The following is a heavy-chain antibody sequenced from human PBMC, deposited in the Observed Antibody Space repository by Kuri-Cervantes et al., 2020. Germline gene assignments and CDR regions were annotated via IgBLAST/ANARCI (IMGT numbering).Heavy chain of an antibody. CDR1: GYTFTSYG. CDR3: ATEEWDY. CDR2: FDPEDGET. Sequence: ASVKVSCKASGYTFTSYGISWVRQAPGQGLEWMGSFDPEDGETIYAQKFQGRVTMTEDTSTDTAYMELSSLRSDDTAVYYCATEEWDYWGQGTLVTVSS. D-gene: IGHD2-8*01. J-gene: IGHJ4*02. V-gene: IGHV1-24*01.